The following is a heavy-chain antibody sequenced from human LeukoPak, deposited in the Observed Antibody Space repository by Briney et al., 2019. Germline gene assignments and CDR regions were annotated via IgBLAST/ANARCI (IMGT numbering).Heavy chain of an antibody. CDR2: IYSGGST. CDR1: GFTVSSNY. Sequence: GGSLRLSCAASGFTVSSNYMSWVRQAPGKGLEWVSVIYSGGSTYYADSVKGRFTISRDNSKNTLYLQMNSLRAEDTAVYYCARAGYGDYVYVDYWGQGTLVTVSS. J-gene: IGHJ4*02. V-gene: IGHV3-66*01. D-gene: IGHD4-17*01. CDR3: ARAGYGDYVYVDY.